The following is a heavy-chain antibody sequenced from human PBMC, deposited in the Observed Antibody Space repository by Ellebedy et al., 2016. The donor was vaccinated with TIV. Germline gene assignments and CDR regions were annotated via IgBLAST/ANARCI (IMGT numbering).Heavy chain of an antibody. D-gene: IGHD1-26*01. V-gene: IGHV4-59*13. J-gene: IGHJ4*02. CDR2: LTHIGTT. CDR1: GGCFNSYY. CDR3: ASGLPAAWELGGT. Sequence: SETLSLXXTVSGGCFNSYYWTWIRQPPGKGLEWIGHLTHIGTTNYNPSLQSRVAMSLDSSKTQFSLELKSVTAADTAVYFCASGLPAAWELGGTWGQGTLVTVSS.